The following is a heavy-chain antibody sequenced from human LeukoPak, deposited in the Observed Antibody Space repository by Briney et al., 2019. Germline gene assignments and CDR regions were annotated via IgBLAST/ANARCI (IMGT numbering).Heavy chain of an antibody. CDR2: IYHSGST. V-gene: IGHV4-4*02. D-gene: IGHD2-15*01. Sequence: PSGTLSLTCAVSGGSIRSNNWWSWLRQPPGKGLEWIGEIYHSGSTNYNPSLKSRVTISVDKSKNQLSLNLSSLTAADTAVYYCARLAYCSGGSCLDFWAQGTLVTVSS. CDR3: ARLAYCSGGSCLDF. J-gene: IGHJ4*02. CDR1: GGSIRSNNW.